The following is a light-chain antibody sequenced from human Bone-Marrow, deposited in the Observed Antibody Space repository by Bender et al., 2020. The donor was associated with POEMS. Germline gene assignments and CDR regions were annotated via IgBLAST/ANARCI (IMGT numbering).Light chain of an antibody. CDR3: CSYAGITTLV. CDR1: STDVGGFNY. V-gene: IGLV2-14*03. CDR2: DVS. Sequence: QSALTQPASVSGSPGQSITISCTGTSTDVGGFNYVSWFQQHPGKAPKLMIYDVSDRPSGVSDRFSGSKSGNTASLTISGLQAEDEADYYCCSYAGITTLVFGGGTKLTVL. J-gene: IGLJ2*01.